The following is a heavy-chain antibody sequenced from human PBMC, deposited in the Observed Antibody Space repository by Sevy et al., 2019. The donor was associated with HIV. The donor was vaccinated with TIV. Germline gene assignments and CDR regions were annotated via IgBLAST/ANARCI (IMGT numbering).Heavy chain of an antibody. J-gene: IGHJ6*02. CDR1: GFAFSNYYA. Sequence: GGSLRLSCAASGFAFSNYYAMHWVRQAPGKGLEWVALISYDGSDKYYADSVKGRFTVSRENFKNTLFLQMNSLTTEDTAGYYCARPRANYVDHYFFYAMDVWGQGTTVTVSS. CDR2: ISYDGSDK. CDR3: ARPRANYVDHYFFYAMDV. V-gene: IGHV3-30-3*01. D-gene: IGHD4-17*01.